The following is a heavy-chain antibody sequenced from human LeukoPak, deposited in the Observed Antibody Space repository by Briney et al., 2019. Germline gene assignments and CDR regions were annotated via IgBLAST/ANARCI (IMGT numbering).Heavy chain of an antibody. CDR1: GGSISRYF. V-gene: IGHV4-4*07. Sequence: SETLPLTCTVSGGSISRYFWSWIRQPAGKGLEWIGRIYTSGSTNYNPSLKSRVTMSVDTSKNQFSLKLSSVTAADTAVYYCARDTAVAGPKGYYYGMDVWGQGTTVTVSS. J-gene: IGHJ6*02. CDR3: ARDTAVAGPKGYYYGMDV. CDR2: IYTSGST. D-gene: IGHD6-19*01.